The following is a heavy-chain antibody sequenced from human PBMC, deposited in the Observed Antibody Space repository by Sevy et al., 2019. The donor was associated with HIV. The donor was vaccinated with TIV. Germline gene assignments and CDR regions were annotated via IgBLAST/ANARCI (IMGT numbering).Heavy chain of an antibody. V-gene: IGHV1-2*02. CDR3: ARASHVSGSYTNDY. D-gene: IGHD3-10*01. CDR2: INPNNGGT. J-gene: IGHJ4*02. Sequence: ASVKVSCRASGYTFTDYYLHWVRQAPGQGLEWMGWINPNNGGTEYAQRFQGRVAMTRDTSISTVYMELSRLRSDDTAVYYCARASHVSGSYTNDYWGQGNLVTVSS. CDR1: GYTFTDYY.